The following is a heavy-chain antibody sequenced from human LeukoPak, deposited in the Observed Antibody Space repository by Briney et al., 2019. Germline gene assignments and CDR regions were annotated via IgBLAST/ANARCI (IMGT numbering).Heavy chain of an antibody. CDR3: AKDTVSGDHVWYFDL. V-gene: IGHV3-23*01. D-gene: IGHD4-17*01. J-gene: IGHJ2*01. CDR1: GFTFASYT. CDR2: IRTSGSPT. Sequence: GGSLRLSYSASGFTFASYTMAWVRQAPGKGLEWVSGIRTSGSPTFYADSVKGRFTISRDNSKNTMYLQMNSLRAVDTALYYCAKDTVSGDHVWYFDLWGRGTLVTVSS.